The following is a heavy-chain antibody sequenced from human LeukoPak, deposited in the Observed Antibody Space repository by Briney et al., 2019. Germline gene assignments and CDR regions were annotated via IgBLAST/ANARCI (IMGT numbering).Heavy chain of an antibody. CDR1: GGSFSGYY. D-gene: IGHD6-19*01. CDR3: ARGRYSSGWYTGVNY. CDR2: INHSGST. Sequence: PSETLSLTCAVYGGSFSGYYWGWIRQPPGKGLEWIGEINHSGSTNYNPSLKSRVTISVDTSKNQFSLKLSSVTAADTAVYYCARGRYSSGWYTGVNYWGQGTLVTVSS. V-gene: IGHV4-34*01. J-gene: IGHJ4*02.